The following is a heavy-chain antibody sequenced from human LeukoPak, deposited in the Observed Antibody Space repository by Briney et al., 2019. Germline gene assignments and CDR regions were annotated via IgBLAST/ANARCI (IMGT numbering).Heavy chain of an antibody. D-gene: IGHD6-19*01. J-gene: IGHJ4*02. V-gene: IGHV3-53*01. CDR3: ARDLGSGWNFDY. CDR2: IYSGGST. CDR1: GFTVSSNY. Sequence: GGSLRLSCAASGFTVSSNYMNWVRQAPGKGLEWVSIIYSGGSTYYADSVKGLFTISRDNSKNTLYLQMNSLRAEDTAVYYCARDLGSGWNFDYWGQGTLVTVSS.